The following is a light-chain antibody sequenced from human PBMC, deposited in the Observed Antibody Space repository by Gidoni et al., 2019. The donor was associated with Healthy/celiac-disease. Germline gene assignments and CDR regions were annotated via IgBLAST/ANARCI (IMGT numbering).Light chain of an antibody. CDR3: QEYYRYSWT. CDR1: QGISSY. Sequence: AIRMTQSPSSFSASTGDRVTITCRASQGISSYLAWYQQKPGKAPKLLIYAASTLQSGVPSRFSGSGSGTDFTLTVSCLQSENFATYYCQEYYRYSWTFGPGTKVDIK. J-gene: IGKJ3*01. V-gene: IGKV1-8*01. CDR2: AAS.